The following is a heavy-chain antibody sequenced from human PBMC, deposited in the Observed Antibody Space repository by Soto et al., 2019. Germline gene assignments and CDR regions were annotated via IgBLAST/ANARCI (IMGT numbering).Heavy chain of an antibody. V-gene: IGHV3-23*01. Sequence: EVQLLESGGGLVQPGGSLRLSCAASGFTFSSNAMSWVRQAPGQGLEWVSAISTSGANTYYADSVKGRCTISRDNSKNTLYLELSSLRAEDTALYHCAKATVNTGGSFGLWGQGTIVTVSS. CDR3: AKATVNTGGSFGL. J-gene: IGHJ3*01. CDR2: ISTSGANT. D-gene: IGHD4-17*01. CDR1: GFTFSSNA.